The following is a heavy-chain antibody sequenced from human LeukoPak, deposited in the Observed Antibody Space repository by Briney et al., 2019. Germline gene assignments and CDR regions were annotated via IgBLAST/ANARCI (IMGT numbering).Heavy chain of an antibody. Sequence: GGSLRLSCAASGFTDSSNYMSWVRQAPGKGLEWVSVIYSGGSTYYADSVKGRFTISRDNSKNTLYLQMNSLRAEDTAVYYCASSYQGFWSGYPALFGYWGQGTLVTVSS. CDR2: IYSGGST. V-gene: IGHV3-66*02. CDR1: GFTDSSNY. D-gene: IGHD3-3*01. CDR3: ASSYQGFWSGYPALFGY. J-gene: IGHJ4*02.